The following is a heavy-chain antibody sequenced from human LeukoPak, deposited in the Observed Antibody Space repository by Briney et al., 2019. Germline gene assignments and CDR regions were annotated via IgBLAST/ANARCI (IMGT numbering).Heavy chain of an antibody. Sequence: PGGSLRPSCAASGFTFSDYYMSWIRQAPGKGLEWVSYIGGSGATIYYADSVKGRFTISRDNAKNSLYLQMNSLRAEDTAVYYCARDYSSSWWDWGQGTLVTVSS. CDR2: IGGSGATI. D-gene: IGHD6-13*01. J-gene: IGHJ4*02. V-gene: IGHV3-11*04. CDR3: ARDYSSSWWD. CDR1: GFTFSDYY.